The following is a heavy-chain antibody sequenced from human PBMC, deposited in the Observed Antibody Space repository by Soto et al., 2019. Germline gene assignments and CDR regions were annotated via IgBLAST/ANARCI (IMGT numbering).Heavy chain of an antibody. V-gene: IGHV4-30-2*01. J-gene: IGHJ4*02. Sequence: SETLSLTCTVSGASISYGGYSWSWIQQTPGKGLEWGGYINHLETTFYNPSFESRLTLSIDRTKNQFSLKLQSVTAADRAVYYCARGGAYDSVEYWGQGILVTVSS. CDR1: GASISYGGYS. CDR2: INHLETT. CDR3: ARGGAYDSVEY. D-gene: IGHD4-17*01.